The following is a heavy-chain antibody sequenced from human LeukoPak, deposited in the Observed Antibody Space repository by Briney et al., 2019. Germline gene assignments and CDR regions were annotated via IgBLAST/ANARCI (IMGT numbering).Heavy chain of an antibody. D-gene: IGHD2-2*01. CDR2: IYWNDDK. J-gene: IGHJ5*02. CDR3: AHSPPNDCSSTSCYPGYNWFDP. V-gene: IGHV2-5*01. CDR1: GFSLSTSEVG. Sequence: SGPTLVNPTQTLTLTCTFSGFSLSTSEVGVGWIRQPPGKALEWLALIYWNDDKRYSPSLKSRLTITKDTSKHQVVLTMTNMDPVDTATYYCAHSPPNDCSSTSCYPGYNWFDPWGQGTLVTVSS.